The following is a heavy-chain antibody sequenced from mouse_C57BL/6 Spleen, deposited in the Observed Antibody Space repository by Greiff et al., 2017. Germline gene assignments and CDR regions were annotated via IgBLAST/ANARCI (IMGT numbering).Heavy chain of an antibody. J-gene: IGHJ2*01. V-gene: IGHV5-4*01. CDR1: GFTFSSYA. D-gene: IGHD1-1*01. Sequence: EVHLVASGGGLVKPGGSLKLSCAASGFTFSSYAMSWVRQTPEKRLEWVATISDGGSYTYYPDNVKGRFTISRDNAKNNLYLQMSHLKSEDTAMYYCARDYGGYFDYWGQGTTLTVSS. CDR3: ARDYGGYFDY. CDR2: ISDGGSYT.